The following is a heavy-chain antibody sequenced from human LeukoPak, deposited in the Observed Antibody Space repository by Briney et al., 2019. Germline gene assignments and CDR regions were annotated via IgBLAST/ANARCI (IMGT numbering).Heavy chain of an antibody. CDR1: GRSFSGYY. Sequence: SETLSLTCAVYGRSFSGYYWTWIRQPPGKGLEWIGSIYYSGSTYYNPSLNSRVTISVDTSKNQFSLNLSSVTAADTAVYYCARLITAFQAFDSWGQGTLVTVSS. D-gene: IGHD3-16*01. CDR3: ARLITAFQAFDS. J-gene: IGHJ4*02. CDR2: IYYSGST. V-gene: IGHV4-34*01.